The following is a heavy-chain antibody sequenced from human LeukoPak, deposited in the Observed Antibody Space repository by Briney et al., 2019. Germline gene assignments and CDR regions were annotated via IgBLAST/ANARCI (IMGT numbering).Heavy chain of an antibody. D-gene: IGHD2-2*02. J-gene: IGHJ4*02. CDR1: GYSITSGYN. CDR2: IYHSGSV. V-gene: IGHV4-38-2*02. CDR3: VRYCSSTTCYTRAVDY. Sequence: SETLSLTRTVSGYSITSGYNWAWIRQPPGKVLEWIGSIYHSGSVYYNPSLKSRVTISVDTSKNQFSLKLSSVTAADTAVYYCVRYCSSTTCYTRAVDYWGQGTLVTVSS.